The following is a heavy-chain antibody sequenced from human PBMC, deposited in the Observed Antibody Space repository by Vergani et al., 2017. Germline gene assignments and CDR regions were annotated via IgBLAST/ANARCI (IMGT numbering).Heavy chain of an antibody. Sequence: EVQLVQSGAEVKKPGESLKISCEGSGYTFTDYWVGWVRQKPGKGLEWMGVVYARDSITRYSLSFEGQVTISADKSINTAYLQWSSLKASDTAMYYCARIGSYSPIDYWGQGTLVTVSS. V-gene: IGHV5-51*01. CDR1: GYTFTDYW. CDR3: ARIGSYSPIDY. D-gene: IGHD1-26*01. CDR2: VYARDSIT. J-gene: IGHJ4*02.